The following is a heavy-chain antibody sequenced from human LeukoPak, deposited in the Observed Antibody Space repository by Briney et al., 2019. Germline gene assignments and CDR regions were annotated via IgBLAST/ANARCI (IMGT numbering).Heavy chain of an antibody. J-gene: IGHJ3*02. CDR3: ARHVRAVAGTAGSAFDI. Sequence: ASETLSLTCTVSGGSISSSSYYWGWIRQPPGEGLEWIGSIYYSGSTYYNPSLKSRVTISVDTSKNQFSLKLSSVTAADTAVYYCARHVRAVAGTAGSAFDIWGQGTMVTVSS. CDR1: GGSISSSSYY. V-gene: IGHV4-39*01. D-gene: IGHD6-19*01. CDR2: IYYSGST.